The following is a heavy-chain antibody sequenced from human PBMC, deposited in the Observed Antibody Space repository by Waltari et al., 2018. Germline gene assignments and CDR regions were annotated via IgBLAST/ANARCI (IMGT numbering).Heavy chain of an antibody. D-gene: IGHD3-10*01. CDR2: INHSGRT. CDR3: ARHNVVRGVILYYFDY. V-gene: IGHV4-34*01. Sequence: QVQLQQWGAGLLKPSETLSLTCAVYGGSFSGYYWSWIRQPPGKGLEWIGEINHSGRTNYNPSLKSLVTISVDTSKNQFSLKLSSVTAADTAVYYCARHNVVRGVILYYFDYWGQGTLVTVSS. CDR1: GGSFSGYY. J-gene: IGHJ4*02.